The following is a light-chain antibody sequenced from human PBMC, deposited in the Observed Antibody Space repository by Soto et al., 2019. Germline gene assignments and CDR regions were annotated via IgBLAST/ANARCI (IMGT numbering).Light chain of an antibody. CDR1: SSNIGAGSD. CDR2: TNI. V-gene: IGLV1-40*01. Sequence: QSVLTQPPSVSGAPGQRVTVSCTGSSSNIGAGSDVHWYQQLPGTAPKLLIYTNINRPPGVPDRFSGSKSGTSASLAITGLQAEDEADYYCQSHDTSVSGSVFGTGTKLTVL. CDR3: QSHDTSVSGSV. J-gene: IGLJ1*01.